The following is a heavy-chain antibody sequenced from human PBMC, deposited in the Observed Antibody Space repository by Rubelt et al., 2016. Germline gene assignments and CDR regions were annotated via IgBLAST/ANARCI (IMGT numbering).Heavy chain of an antibody. CDR1: GFTFSSYA. CDR3: AREITPADLD. CDR2: ISYEGSNK. J-gene: IGHJ4*02. D-gene: IGHD2-2*01. V-gene: IGHV3-30*04. Sequence: QVQLVESGGGVVQPGRSLRLSCAASGFTFSSYAMHWVRQAPGKGLEWVAVISYEGSNKYYADSGMGLFTISRDNSKNTLYLQMNSLRAEDTAVYYCAREITPADLDWGQGTLVTVSS.